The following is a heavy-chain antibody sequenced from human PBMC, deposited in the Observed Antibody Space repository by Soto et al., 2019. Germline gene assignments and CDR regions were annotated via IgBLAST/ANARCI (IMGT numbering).Heavy chain of an antibody. Sequence: EVQLLESGGGLVQPGGSLRLSCVASGFTFTSYAMSWVRQAPGRGLEWVSGVSGSGTGTFYADSVKGRFTISRDNSRNIVYLQMTKLRAEDSAVYYCAKDNLRRTTVTSFDCWGQGTLVTVSS. D-gene: IGHD4-4*01. J-gene: IGHJ4*02. CDR3: AKDNLRRTTVTSFDC. CDR2: VSGSGTGT. CDR1: GFTFTSYA. V-gene: IGHV3-23*01.